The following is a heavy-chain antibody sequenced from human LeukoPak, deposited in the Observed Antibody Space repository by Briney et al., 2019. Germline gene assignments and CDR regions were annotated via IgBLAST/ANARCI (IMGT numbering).Heavy chain of an antibody. CDR1: GLTFSSYA. CDR2: ISGSGGST. D-gene: IGHD2-2*01. J-gene: IGHJ4*02. V-gene: IGHV3-23*01. CDR3: AKDKEYQLLFDY. Sequence: GGSLRLSCAASGLTFSSYAMSWVRQAPGKGLEWVSAISGSGGSTYYADSVKGRFTISRDNSKNTLYLQMNSLRAEDTVVYYCAKDKEYQLLFDYWGQGTLVTVSS.